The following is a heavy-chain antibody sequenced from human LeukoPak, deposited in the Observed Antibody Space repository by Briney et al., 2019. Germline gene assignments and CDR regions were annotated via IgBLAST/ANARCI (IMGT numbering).Heavy chain of an antibody. Sequence: PGGSLRLSCAASGFTFSSYAMGWVRQAPGKGLEWVSAISGSGGSTYYADSVKGRFTISRDNSKNTLYLQMNSLRAEDMAVYYCAKGVVTAIIYYSYMDVWGKGTTVTVSS. CDR2: ISGSGGST. J-gene: IGHJ6*03. CDR1: GFTFSSYA. V-gene: IGHV3-23*01. CDR3: AKGVVTAIIYYSYMDV. D-gene: IGHD2-21*02.